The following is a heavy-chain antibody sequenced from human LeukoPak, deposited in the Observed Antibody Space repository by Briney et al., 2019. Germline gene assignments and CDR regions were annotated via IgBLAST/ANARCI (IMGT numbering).Heavy chain of an antibody. D-gene: IGHD3-10*01. J-gene: IGHJ4*02. CDR2: IYSGGST. CDR1: GLTVSSNY. V-gene: IGHV3-66*01. Sequence: GRSLRLSCAASGLTVSSNYMSWVRKAPGRGLEWVSVIYSGGSTYYADSVKGSFTIYRDNSKNTLFLQMNSLRAGDTAVYYCARGTVTMVDYWGQGTLVTVSS. CDR3: ARGTVTMVDY.